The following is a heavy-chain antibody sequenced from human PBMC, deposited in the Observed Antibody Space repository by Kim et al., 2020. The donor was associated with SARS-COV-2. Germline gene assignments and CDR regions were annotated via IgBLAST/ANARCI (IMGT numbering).Heavy chain of an antibody. CDR1: GYSFTTYG. Sequence: ASVKVSCKASGYSFTTYGMNWVCRAPGQRLEWMGWINPGNGDTAYSQKFQGRVTMTRDTSANTVYMELSSLRSEDTAVYYCVRGAITATGTGNWGQGTLITVYS. CDR2: INPGNGDT. J-gene: IGHJ4*02. D-gene: IGHD6-13*01. V-gene: IGHV1-3*01. CDR3: VRGAITATGTGN.